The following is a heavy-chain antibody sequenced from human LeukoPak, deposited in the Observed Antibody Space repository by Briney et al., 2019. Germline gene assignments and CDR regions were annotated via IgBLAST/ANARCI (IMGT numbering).Heavy chain of an antibody. Sequence: GASVKVSCKASGYTFTGYYMHWVRQAPGQGLEWMGWINPNSGGTNYAQKFQGRVTMTRDTSISTAYMELSRLRSDGTAVYYCARQNYYDSSGSFDYWGQGTLVTVSS. J-gene: IGHJ4*02. D-gene: IGHD3-22*01. CDR2: INPNSGGT. CDR3: ARQNYYDSSGSFDY. CDR1: GYTFTGYY. V-gene: IGHV1-2*02.